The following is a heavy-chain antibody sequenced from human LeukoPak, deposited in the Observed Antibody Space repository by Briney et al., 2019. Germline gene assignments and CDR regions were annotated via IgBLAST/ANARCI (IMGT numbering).Heavy chain of an antibody. CDR1: GFTFSTYW. CDR3: ARLTFGGVIGFDY. CDR2: IKQDGSEK. V-gene: IGHV3-7*02. D-gene: IGHD3-16*02. Sequence: GGSLRLSCAASGFTFSTYWMTWVRQAPGKGLEWVANIKQDGSEKYYVDTVKGRFTISRDNAKNSLYLQMNSLRAEDTAVYYCARLTFGGVIGFDYWGQGTLVTVSS. J-gene: IGHJ4*02.